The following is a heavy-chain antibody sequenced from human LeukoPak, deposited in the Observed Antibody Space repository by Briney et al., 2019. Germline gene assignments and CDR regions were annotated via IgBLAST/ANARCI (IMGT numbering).Heavy chain of an antibody. D-gene: IGHD6-19*01. CDR1: GYTFTSYY. V-gene: IGHV1-46*01. CDR3: ARGAPKSSGWYEGSRNGPHNWFAP. CDR2: INPSGGST. J-gene: IGHJ5*02. Sequence: ASVKVSCKASGYTFTSYYMHWVRQAPGQGLEWMGVINPSGGSTSYTQKFQGRVTLTRDMSTSTVYMEMSSLRSEDTAVYYCARGAPKSSGWYEGSRNGPHNWFAPWGQGTLVTVSS.